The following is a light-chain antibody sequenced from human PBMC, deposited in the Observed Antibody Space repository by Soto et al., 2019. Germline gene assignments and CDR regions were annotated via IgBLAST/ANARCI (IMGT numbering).Light chain of an antibody. CDR1: SSDVGNYNR. CDR2: EVK. Sequence: QSVLTQPASVSGSPGQSITISCTGGSSDVGNYNRVSWYRQHPGKAPQLMIYEVKNRPSGVSNRFSGSKSGNTASLTISGLQAQDEADYFCSSLTTSDTWVIGGGTQLTVL. J-gene: IGLJ3*02. V-gene: IGLV2-14*02. CDR3: SSLTTSDTWV.